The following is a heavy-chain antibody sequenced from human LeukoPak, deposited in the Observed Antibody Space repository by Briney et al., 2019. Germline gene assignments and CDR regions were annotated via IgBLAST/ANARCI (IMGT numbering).Heavy chain of an antibody. D-gene: IGHD3/OR15-3a*01. CDR3: ALGLLGF. J-gene: IGHJ4*02. Sequence: PWGSLLLSCATSGITFSSYPMSWVRPAPGKGLEWVSGISGSGGNTYYADSVKGRITISRDNSKNTVELQMNSLRAEDTAVYFCALGLLGFWGQGTLVTVSS. CDR1: GITFSSYP. V-gene: IGHV3-23*01. CDR2: ISGSGGNT.